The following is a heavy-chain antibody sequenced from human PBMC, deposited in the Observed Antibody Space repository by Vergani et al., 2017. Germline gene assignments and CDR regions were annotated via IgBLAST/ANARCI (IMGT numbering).Heavy chain of an antibody. CDR1: GFTFSSYA. CDR2: ISGSGGST. CDR3: ARDHYYDSSGYYYHAFDI. Sequence: EVQLLESGGGLVQPGGSLRLSCAASGFTFSSYAMSWVRQAPGKGLEWVSAISGSGGSTYYADSVKGRFTISRDNSKNTLYLQMNSLRAEDTAVYYCARDHYYDSSGYYYHAFDIWGQGTMVTVSS. J-gene: IGHJ3*02. V-gene: IGHV3-23*01. D-gene: IGHD3-22*01.